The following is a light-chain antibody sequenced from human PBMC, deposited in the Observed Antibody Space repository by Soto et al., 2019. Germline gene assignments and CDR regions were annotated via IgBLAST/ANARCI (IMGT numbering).Light chain of an antibody. V-gene: IGKV1-39*01. J-gene: IGKJ1*01. Sequence: DIQMTQSPSPLSASVGDRVTTTCQASQTIINYLNWYQQKPGKAPKLLIYAASTLQSGVPSRFSGSGSGTDFNLSIGSLQPEDFATYYCQQSYSTPRTLGQGTKVDIK. CDR3: QQSYSTPRT. CDR1: QTIINY. CDR2: AAS.